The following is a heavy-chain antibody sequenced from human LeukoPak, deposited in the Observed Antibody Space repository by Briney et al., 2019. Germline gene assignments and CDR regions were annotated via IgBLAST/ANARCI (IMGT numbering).Heavy chain of an antibody. CDR2: FYYSGST. D-gene: IGHD5-12*01. CDR3: ARGYSGYEPFDH. CDR1: GGSISSYY. V-gene: IGHV4-59*01. J-gene: IGHJ4*02. Sequence: PSETLSLTCTVSGGSISSYYWSWIRQPPGKGVEWIGYFYYSGSTNYNPSLKSRVTISIDTSKNQFSLKLSSVTAADTAVYYCARGYSGYEPFDHWGQGTLVTVSS.